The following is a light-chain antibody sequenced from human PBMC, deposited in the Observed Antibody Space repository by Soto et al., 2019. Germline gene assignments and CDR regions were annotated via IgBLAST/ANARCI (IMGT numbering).Light chain of an antibody. V-gene: IGLV2-8*01. CDR1: SSDVGGYNY. CDR3: CSYAGSNNLV. Sequence: QPALTQPPSASGSPGQSVTISCTGTSSDVGGYNYVSWYQQHPGKAPKLIIYEVTKRPSGVPGRFSGSKSGNTASLTVSGLQAEDEADYYCCSYAGSNNLVFGGGTKLTVL. J-gene: IGLJ2*01. CDR2: EVT.